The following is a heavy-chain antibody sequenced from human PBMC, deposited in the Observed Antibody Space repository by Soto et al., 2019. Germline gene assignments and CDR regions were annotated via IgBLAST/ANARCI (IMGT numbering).Heavy chain of an antibody. J-gene: IGHJ4*02. V-gene: IGHV4-30-2*01. CDR3: ARGPSFH. CDR1: GGSISSGGYS. CDR2: IYHSGCT. Sequence: QLQLQESGSRLVKPSQTLSLTCAVSGGSISSGGYSWSWIRQPPGKGLQWIGYIYHSGCTYYKPSLKSRVTRSVDRCKNKSSLSLSSVAAADTAVYCCARGPSFHGGQGTLVTVPS.